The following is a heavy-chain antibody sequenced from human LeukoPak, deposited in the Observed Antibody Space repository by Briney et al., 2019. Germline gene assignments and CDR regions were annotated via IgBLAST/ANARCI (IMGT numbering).Heavy chain of an antibody. J-gene: IGHJ6*02. CDR2: IKQDGSEK. V-gene: IGHV3-7*01. CDR1: GSTFSSYW. D-gene: IGHD3-10*01. CDR3: ARDDSITMVRGVIINLPYYYYGMDV. Sequence: GGSLRLSCAASGSTFSSYWMSWVRQAPGKGLEWVANIKQDGSEKYYVDSVKGRFTISRDNAKNSLYLQMNSLRAEDTAVYYCARDDSITMVRGVIINLPYYYYGMDVWGQGTTVTVSS.